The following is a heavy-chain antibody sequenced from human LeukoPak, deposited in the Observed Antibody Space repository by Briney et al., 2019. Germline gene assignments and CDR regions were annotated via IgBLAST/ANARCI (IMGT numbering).Heavy chain of an antibody. CDR3: AGNYGPYYFDY. CDR1: GFTFSNYG. V-gene: IGHV3-33*01. CDR2: IWYDGSNK. D-gene: IGHD3-10*01. J-gene: IGHJ4*02. Sequence: GGSLRLSCAASGFTFSNYGMHWVRKAPGKGLEWVADIWYDGSNKYYAGSVKGRFTISRDNSKNTLYLQMNSLRAEDTAVYYCAGNYGPYYFDYWGQGTLVTVSS.